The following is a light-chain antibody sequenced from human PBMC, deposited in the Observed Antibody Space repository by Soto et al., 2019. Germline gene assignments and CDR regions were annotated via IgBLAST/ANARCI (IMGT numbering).Light chain of an antibody. V-gene: IGKV1-17*01. CDR2: VVS. CDR1: QGIRND. J-gene: IGKJ1*01. CDR3: LQHDTYPFT. Sequence: DIQMTQSPSSLSASVGDRVTITCRASQGIRNDLLGWYQQKPGKAPKCLIYVVSSLQSGVPSRFSGSGSGTECTLTISSLQPEDFATYYCLQHDTYPFTFGQGTKVEIK.